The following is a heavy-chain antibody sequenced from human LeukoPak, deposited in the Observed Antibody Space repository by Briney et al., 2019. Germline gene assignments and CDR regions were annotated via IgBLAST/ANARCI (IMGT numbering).Heavy chain of an antibody. CDR3: AKTTGGNAYDYIDY. CDR1: GFTFSSYG. D-gene: IGHD5-12*01. CDR2: TSGSGSSP. J-gene: IGHJ4*02. Sequence: GGSLRLSCAASGFTFSSYGMNWVRQAPGKGLEWVSATSGSGSSPNYSDSVKGRFTISRDNSKNTLYLQMSSLRAEDTAVYYCAKTTGGNAYDYIDYWGQGTLVTVSS. V-gene: IGHV3-23*01.